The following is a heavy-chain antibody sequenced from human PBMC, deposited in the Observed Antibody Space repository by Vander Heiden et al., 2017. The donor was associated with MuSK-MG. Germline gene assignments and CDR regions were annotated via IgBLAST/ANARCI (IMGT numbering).Heavy chain of an antibody. Sequence: LVQSGGGMIQPGESLKVACVASGLPVSSNYISWVRRGPGKGLEWVALIRNDGSTHFADSVKGRFTVSTDKTTNAVYLQMDNLKVEDTAVYYCARELDFDNGETNWFDPWGQGTLVTVSS. CDR3: ARELDFDNGETNWFDP. V-gene: IGHV3-53*01. D-gene: IGHD4-17*01. J-gene: IGHJ5*02. CDR1: GLPVSSNY. CDR2: IRNDGST.